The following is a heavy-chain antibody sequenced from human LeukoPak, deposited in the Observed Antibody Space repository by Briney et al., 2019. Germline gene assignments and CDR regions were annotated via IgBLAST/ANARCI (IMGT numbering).Heavy chain of an antibody. J-gene: IGHJ4*02. CDR1: GGSISSGDYY. D-gene: IGHD1/OR15-1a*01. Sequence: SETLSLTCTVSGGSISSGDYYWTWIRQPAGKGLEWIGRIYTSGSTNYNPSLKSRITISVDTSKNQFFLKLSPVTAADTAVYYCARGNNPISSLDYWGQGTLVTVSS. CDR2: IYTSGST. V-gene: IGHV4-61*02. CDR3: ARGNNPISSLDY.